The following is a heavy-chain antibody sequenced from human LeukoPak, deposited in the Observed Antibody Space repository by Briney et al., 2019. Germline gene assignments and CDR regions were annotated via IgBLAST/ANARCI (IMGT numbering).Heavy chain of an antibody. CDR2: IRSKAYGGTT. J-gene: IGHJ5*02. D-gene: IGHD6-13*01. CDR3: TRGGSSWYQENWFDP. CDR1: GFTFGDYA. V-gene: IGHV3-49*03. Sequence: GGSLRLSCTASGFTFGDYAMSWFRQAPGKGLEWVGFIRSKAYGGTTEYAASVKGRFTIARDDSKSIAYLQMNSLKTEDTAVYYCTRGGSSWYQENWFDPWGQGTLVTVSS.